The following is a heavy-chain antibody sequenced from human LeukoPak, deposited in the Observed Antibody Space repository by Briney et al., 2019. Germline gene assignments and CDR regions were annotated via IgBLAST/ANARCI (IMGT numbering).Heavy chain of an antibody. CDR1: GFTFSRNV. CDR3: ARVELYASGWYGSIDY. D-gene: IGHD6-19*01. J-gene: IGHJ4*02. Sequence: GGSLRLSCAASGFTFSRNVMHWVRQAPGKGLEWVAVISYDGTNKYYADSVRGRFTISRDNSKNTLYLQMDSLRTEDTAVYYCARVELYASGWYGSIDYWGQGTLVAVSS. CDR2: ISYDGTNK. V-gene: IGHV3-30*01.